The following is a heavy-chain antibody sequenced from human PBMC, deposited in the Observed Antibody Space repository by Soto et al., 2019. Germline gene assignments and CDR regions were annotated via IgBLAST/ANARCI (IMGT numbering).Heavy chain of an antibody. Sequence: GESLKISCKGSGYTFTSYWLSWVRQMPWEGLEWVGAIYPGDSDTRYSPSFQGQVTISADKPISTAYMQWSSLQASDSASYYCARSACNARLCSEYWGQGTVVTVSS. CDR3: ARSACNARLCSEY. D-gene: IGHD3-10*02. J-gene: IGHJ4*02. V-gene: IGHV5-51*01. CDR2: IYPGDSDT. CDR1: GYTFTSYW.